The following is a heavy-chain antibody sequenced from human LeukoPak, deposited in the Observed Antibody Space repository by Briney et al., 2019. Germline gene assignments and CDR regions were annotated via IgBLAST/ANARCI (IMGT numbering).Heavy chain of an antibody. J-gene: IGHJ4*02. CDR1: GGSFSSTNYF. Sequence: SETLSLTCTVSGGSFSSTNYFWGWIRQPPGKGLEWIGYIYYSGSTNYNPSLKSRVTISVHTSKNQFSLKLSSVTAADTAVYYCAAQPDYWGQGTLVTVSS. D-gene: IGHD1-14*01. CDR3: AAQPDY. CDR2: IYYSGST. V-gene: IGHV4-61*01.